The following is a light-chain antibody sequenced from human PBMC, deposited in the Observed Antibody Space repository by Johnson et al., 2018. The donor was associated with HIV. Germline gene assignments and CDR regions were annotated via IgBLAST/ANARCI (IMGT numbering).Light chain of an antibody. V-gene: IGLV1-51*01. J-gene: IGLJ1*01. CDR1: SSNIGNNY. CDR2: DNN. CDR3: GTWDSSLILYV. Sequence: QSVLTQPPSVSAAPGQKVSISCSGSSSNIGNNYVSWYQQFPGTAPKLIIYDNNKRPSGIPDRFSGSKSGTSATLDITGLQTGDEADYYCGTWDSSLILYVFGTGTKVTVL.